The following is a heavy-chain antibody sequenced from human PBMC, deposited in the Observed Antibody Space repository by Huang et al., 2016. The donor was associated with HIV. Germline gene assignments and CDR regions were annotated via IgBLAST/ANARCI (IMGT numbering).Heavy chain of an antibody. J-gene: IGHJ4*02. CDR2: INPSGGST. CDR1: GYTFTSYY. D-gene: IGHD6-19*01. V-gene: IGHV1-46*01. Sequence: QVQLVQSGAEVKKPGASVKVSCKASGYTFTSYYMHWVRQAPGQGLEWMGIINPSGGSTSYAQKFQGRGTMTRDTSTSTVYRELSSLRSEDTAVYYCARAVSPRGQWLVLWGQGTLVTVSS. CDR3: ARAVSPRGQWLVL.